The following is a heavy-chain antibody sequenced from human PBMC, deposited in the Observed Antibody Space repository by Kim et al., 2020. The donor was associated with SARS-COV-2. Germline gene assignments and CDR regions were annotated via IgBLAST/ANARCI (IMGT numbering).Heavy chain of an antibody. Sequence: SETLSLTCTVSGGSISSYYWSWIRQPPGKGLEWIGYIYYSGSTNYNPSLKSRVTISVDTSKNQFSLKLSSVTAADTAVYYCARGGSRADEGDYFDYWGQGTLVTVSS. CDR3: ARGGSRADEGDYFDY. CDR2: IYYSGST. CDR1: GGSISSYY. D-gene: IGHD3-16*01. V-gene: IGHV4-59*01. J-gene: IGHJ4*02.